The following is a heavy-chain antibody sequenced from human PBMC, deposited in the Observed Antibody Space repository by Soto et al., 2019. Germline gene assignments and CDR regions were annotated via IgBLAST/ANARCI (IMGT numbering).Heavy chain of an antibody. D-gene: IGHD3-3*01. J-gene: IGHJ4*02. CDR3: ARDRYDFWSGPVDY. CDR2: IKQDGSEK. V-gene: IGHV3-7*01. CDR1: GFTFSSYW. Sequence: PGGSLRLSCAASGFTFSSYWMSWVRQAPGKGLEWVANIKQDGSEKYYVDSVKGRFTISRDNAKNSLYLQMNSLRAEDTAVYYCARDRYDFWSGPVDYWGQGTLVTVSS.